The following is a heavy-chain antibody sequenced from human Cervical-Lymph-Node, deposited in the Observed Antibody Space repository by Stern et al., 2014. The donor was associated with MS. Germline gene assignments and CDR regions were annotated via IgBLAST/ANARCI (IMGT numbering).Heavy chain of an antibody. CDR3: ARLSFSRGIY. CDR1: GGSVSTRNYY. J-gene: IGHJ4*02. CDR2: IYCSGST. D-gene: IGHD1-1*01. V-gene: IGHV4-39*01. Sequence: QLVESGPGLVKPSETLSLTCAVSGGSVSTRNYYWGWIRQPPGKGLQWIASIYCSGSTYYNPSLESRVTISVDTTGNQFSLRMNSVTAADTAVYYCARLSFSRGIYWGQGTLVTVSS.